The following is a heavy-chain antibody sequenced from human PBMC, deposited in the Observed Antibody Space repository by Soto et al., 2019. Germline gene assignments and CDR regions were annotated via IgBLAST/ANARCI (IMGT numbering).Heavy chain of an antibody. D-gene: IGHD2-15*01. J-gene: IGHJ6*02. CDR3: ARLKRMVVDATYYYYGMDV. CDR1: GYSFTSYW. V-gene: IGHV5-51*01. CDR2: IYPGDSDT. Sequence: GESLKISGKGSGYSFTSYWIGWVRQMPGKGLEWMGIIYPGDSDTRYSPSFQGQVTISADKSISTAYLQWSSLKASDTAMYYCARLKRMVVDATYYYYGMDVWGPGTTVTVYS.